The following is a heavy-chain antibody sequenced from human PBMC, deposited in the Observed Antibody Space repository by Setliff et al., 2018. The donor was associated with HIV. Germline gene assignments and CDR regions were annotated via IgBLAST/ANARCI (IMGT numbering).Heavy chain of an antibody. CDR3: ARDLIRITPHGDLPF. Sequence: GASVKVSCKTFGYRFTDFYVNWVRQAPGQGLEWMGWINPKSGVTSYAQNFRARVTMTRDTSSTTAYMELSTLRSDDTALYYCARDLIRITPHGDLPFWGQGTLVTVSS. V-gene: IGHV1-2*02. CDR1: GYRFTDFY. J-gene: IGHJ4*02. CDR2: INPKSGVT. D-gene: IGHD2-15*01.